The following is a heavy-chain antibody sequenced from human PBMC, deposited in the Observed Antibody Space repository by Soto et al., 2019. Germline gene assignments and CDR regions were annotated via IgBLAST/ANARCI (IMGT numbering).Heavy chain of an antibody. V-gene: IGHV3-30*03. CDR3: ATQRGWTDY. D-gene: IGHD6-19*01. Sequence: QVQLVESGGGVVQPGRSLRLSCAASGFTFSSYGMHWVRQAPGKGLEWVAVISYDGSNKYYADSVKGRFTISRDNSKNTLYLQMNSLRAEDTAVYYCATQRGWTDYWGQGTLVTVSS. CDR1: GFTFSSYG. J-gene: IGHJ4*02. CDR2: ISYDGSNK.